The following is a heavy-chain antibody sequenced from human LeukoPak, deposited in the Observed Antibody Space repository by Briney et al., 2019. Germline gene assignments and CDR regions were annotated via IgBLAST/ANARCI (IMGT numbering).Heavy chain of an antibody. Sequence: SETLSLTCTVSGGSISSGGYYWSWIRQHPGKGLEWIGYIYYSGSTYYNPSLKSRVTISVDTSKNQFSLKLSSVTAADTAVYYCARGEVATILDYWGQGTLVTVSS. CDR3: ARGEVATILDY. CDR1: GGSISSGGYY. J-gene: IGHJ4*02. V-gene: IGHV4-31*03. D-gene: IGHD5-12*01. CDR2: IYYSGST.